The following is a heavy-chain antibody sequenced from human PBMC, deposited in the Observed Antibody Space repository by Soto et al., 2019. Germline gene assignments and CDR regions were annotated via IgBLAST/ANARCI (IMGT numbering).Heavy chain of an antibody. CDR3: AREVAADGTFREDVFDI. J-gene: IGHJ3*02. D-gene: IGHD6-13*01. CDR1: GGTFSNHA. V-gene: IGHV1-69*13. Sequence: ASMKVSCKASGGTFSNHAINWVRQAPGQGLEWMGRIIPIFTTTNYAQKLQGRVTITADESTITAYMELSSLKYDDTAIYYCAREVAADGTFREDVFDIWGQGTMVTVSS. CDR2: IIPIFTTT.